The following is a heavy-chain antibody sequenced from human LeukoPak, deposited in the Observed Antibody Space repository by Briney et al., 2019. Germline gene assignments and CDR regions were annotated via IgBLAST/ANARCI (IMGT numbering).Heavy chain of an antibody. V-gene: IGHV4-38-2*02. CDR3: ARDDSSGYYHYNWFDP. Sequence: SETLSLTCTVSGYSISSGYYWGWIRQPPGTGLEWIESICHSGRTHYNPSLKSRVTISVDTSKNQSTLKLSSVTAADTVVYYCARDDSSGYYHYNWFDPWGQGTLVTVSS. D-gene: IGHD3-22*01. CDR1: GYSISSGYY. J-gene: IGHJ5*02. CDR2: ICHSGRT.